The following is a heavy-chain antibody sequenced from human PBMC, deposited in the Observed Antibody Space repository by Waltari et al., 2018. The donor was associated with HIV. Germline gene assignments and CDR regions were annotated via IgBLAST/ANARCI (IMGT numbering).Heavy chain of an antibody. CDR3: VRGRQYISSSYFDP. D-gene: IGHD6-19*01. Sequence: QVQLQESGPGLVKPSETLSLICTVSHGSIRSYYWSWIRQPPGKGLEWIGHIYYSGSTNDNPSLKSRVTIAVDTSKNQFSLRLTSVTAADTAVYYCVRGRQYISSSYFDPWGQGTLVTVSS. CDR1: HGSIRSYY. V-gene: IGHV4-59*01. CDR2: IYYSGST. J-gene: IGHJ5*02.